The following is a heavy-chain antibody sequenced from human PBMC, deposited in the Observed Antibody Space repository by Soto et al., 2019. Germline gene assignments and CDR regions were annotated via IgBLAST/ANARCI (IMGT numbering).Heavy chain of an antibody. CDR2: ISSRNNDM. D-gene: IGHD2-21*01. V-gene: IGHV3-21*01. J-gene: IGHJ5*02. CDR1: GFTFSSDS. Sequence: EVQLVESGGGLVKPGGSLRLSCAASGFTFSSDSMNWVRQAPGKGLEWVSTISSRNNDMYYVDSVKGRFTISRDNARNSVYLQINSLRADDTAVYYCAIDVNGGFCGAWGQGTLVTVSS. CDR3: AIDVNGGFCGA.